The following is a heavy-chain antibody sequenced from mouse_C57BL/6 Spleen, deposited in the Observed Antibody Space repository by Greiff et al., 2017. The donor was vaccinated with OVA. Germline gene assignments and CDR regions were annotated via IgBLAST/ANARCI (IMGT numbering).Heavy chain of an antibody. CDR3: ARDLDYYGSNYAMDY. J-gene: IGHJ4*01. Sequence: VQLVESGGGLVKPGGSLKLSCAASGFTFSSYAMSWVRQTPEKRLEWVATISDGGSYTYYPDNVKGRFTISRDNAKNNLYLQMSHLKSEDTAMYYCARDLDYYGSNYAMDYWGQGTSVTVSS. D-gene: IGHD1-1*01. CDR2: ISDGGSYT. CDR1: GFTFSSYA. V-gene: IGHV5-4*01.